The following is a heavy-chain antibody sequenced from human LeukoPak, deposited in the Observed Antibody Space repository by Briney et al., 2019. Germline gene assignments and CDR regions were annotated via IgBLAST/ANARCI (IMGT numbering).Heavy chain of an antibody. J-gene: IGHJ4*02. CDR1: GGSISSGGYY. CDR3: ARRASDTAMVLFDY. V-gene: IGHV4-31*03. D-gene: IGHD5-18*01. Sequence: PSQTLSLTCTVSGGSISSGGYYWSWIRQHPGKGLEWTGYIYYSGSTYYNPSLKSRVTISVDTSKNQFSLKLSSVTAADTAVYYRARRASDTAMVLFDYWGQGTLVTVSS. CDR2: IYYSGST.